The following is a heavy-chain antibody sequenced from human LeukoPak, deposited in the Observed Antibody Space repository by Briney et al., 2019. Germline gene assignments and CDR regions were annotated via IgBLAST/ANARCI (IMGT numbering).Heavy chain of an antibody. V-gene: IGHV1-18*01. D-gene: IGHD3-10*01. CDR1: GYTFSTYG. J-gene: IGHJ3*01. CDR3: ARDLYYYGSGSYYDVFDV. Sequence: ASVKVFCKASGYTFSTYGISWVRQAPGQGLEWMEWISAYKGNTYYAQKLQGRVTMTTDTSTSTAYMELRSLRSDDTAIYYCARDLYYYGSGSYYDVFDVWGQETMVTVSS. CDR2: ISAYKGNT.